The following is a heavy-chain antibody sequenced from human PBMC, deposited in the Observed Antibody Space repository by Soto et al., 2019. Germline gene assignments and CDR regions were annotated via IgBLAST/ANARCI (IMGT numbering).Heavy chain of an antibody. CDR1: GYTFTSYY. V-gene: IGHV1-46*01. CDR2: INPSGGST. J-gene: IGHJ4*02. CDR3: ATVGGYSYGGVDY. Sequence: QVQLVQSGAEVKKPGASVKVSCKASGYTFTSYYMHWVRQAPGQGLEWMGIINPSGGSTTYAQKFQGRDAMTRDTSTSTVYMELSSLRSEDTAVYYSATVGGYSYGGVDYWGQGTLVTVSS. D-gene: IGHD5-18*01.